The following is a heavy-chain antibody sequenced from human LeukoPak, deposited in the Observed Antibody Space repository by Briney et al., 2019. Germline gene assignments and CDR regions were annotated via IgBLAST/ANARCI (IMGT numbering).Heavy chain of an antibody. V-gene: IGHV4-34*01. CDR1: GGSFSGYY. J-gene: IGHJ1*01. CDR3: ARGTRPFVYFQY. D-gene: IGHD4-11*01. Sequence: SETLSLTCAVYGGSFSGYYWSWIRQPPGKGLEWIGEINHSGSTNYNPSLKSRVTISVDTSKNQFSLKLSSVTAADTAVYYCARGTRPFVYFQYWGQGTLVTVSS. CDR2: INHSGST.